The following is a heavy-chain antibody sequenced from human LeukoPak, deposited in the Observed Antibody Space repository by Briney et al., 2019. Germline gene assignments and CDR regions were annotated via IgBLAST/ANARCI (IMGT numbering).Heavy chain of an antibody. CDR2: ISSSSSYI. D-gene: IGHD1-14*01. CDR3: ARDILPEAFDI. V-gene: IGHV3-21*01. CDR1: GFTFSSYS. Sequence: GGSLRLSCAASGFTFSSYSMNWVRQAPGKGLEWVSSISSSSSYIYYADSVKGRFTISRDNAKNSLYLQMNSLRAEDTAVYYCARDILPEAFDIWGQGTMVTVSS. J-gene: IGHJ3*02.